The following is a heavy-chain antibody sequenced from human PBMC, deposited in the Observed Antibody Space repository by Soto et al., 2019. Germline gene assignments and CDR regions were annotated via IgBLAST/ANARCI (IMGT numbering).Heavy chain of an antibody. CDR1: GYSFTSYW. CDR2: IYPRDSDT. D-gene: IGHD3-10*01. V-gene: IGHV5-51*01. J-gene: IGHJ4*02. Sequence: GESLKISCKGSGYSFTSYWIGWVRQMPGKGLEWMGIIYPRDSDTRYSPSFQGQVTISADRSISTAYLQWSSLKASDTAMYYCPTGTRDYYASGIYFWPFAYGGQGPLVTVSS. CDR3: PTGTRDYYASGIYFWPFAY.